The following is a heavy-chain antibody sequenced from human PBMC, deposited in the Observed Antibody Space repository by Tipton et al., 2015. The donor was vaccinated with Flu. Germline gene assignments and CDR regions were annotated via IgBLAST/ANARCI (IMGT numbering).Heavy chain of an antibody. CDR1: GASVSSNSYY. J-gene: IGHJ3*02. CDR2: IYYNGNT. Sequence: TLSLTCTVSGASVSSNSYYWSWIRQPPGKGLEWIGYIYYNGNTNYNPSLKSRVTISVDTSKNQFSLKLSSVTAADTAVYYCARRHIVAVIADDAFDIWGQGTMVTVSS. V-gene: IGHV4-61*01. D-gene: IGHD2-21*01. CDR3: ARRHIVAVIADDAFDI.